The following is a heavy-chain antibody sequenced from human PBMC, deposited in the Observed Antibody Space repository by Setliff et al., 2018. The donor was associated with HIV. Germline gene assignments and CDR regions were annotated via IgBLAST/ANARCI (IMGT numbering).Heavy chain of an antibody. J-gene: IGHJ6*03. Sequence: GGSLRLSCAASGFTFSSYWMHWVRQAPGKGLVWVSGISWNSGSIGYADSVKGRFTISRDNAKNSLYLQMNSLRAEDTALYYCTRHVDSGTYMDVWGRGTTVTVSS. CDR3: TRHVDSGTYMDV. V-gene: IGHV3-9*01. CDR2: ISWNSGSI. D-gene: IGHD5-18*01. CDR1: GFTFSSYW.